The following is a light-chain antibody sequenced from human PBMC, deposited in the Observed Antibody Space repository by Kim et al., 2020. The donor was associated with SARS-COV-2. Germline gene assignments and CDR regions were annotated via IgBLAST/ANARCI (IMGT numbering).Light chain of an antibody. CDR2: DVS. CDR1: SSDVGGYNY. V-gene: IGLV2-11*01. J-gene: IGLJ3*02. Sequence: GQSVTLSCTATSSDVGGYNYVSWYQQHPGKAPKLMIYDVSKRPSGVPDRFSGSKSGNTASLTISGLQAEDEADYYCCSYAGNYTWVFGGGTQLTVL. CDR3: CSYAGNYTWV.